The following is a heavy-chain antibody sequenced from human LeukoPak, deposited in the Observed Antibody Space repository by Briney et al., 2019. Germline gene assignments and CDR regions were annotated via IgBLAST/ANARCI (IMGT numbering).Heavy chain of an antibody. CDR2: TYYRSNWYN. CDR3: AREGRLWFGELYYFDYGMDV. CDR1: GDSVSSNSAA. Sequence: SQTLSLTCAISGDSVSSNSAAWNWIRQSPSRGLEWLGRTYYRSNWYNDYAPSVKSRIIINPDTSKNQFSLKLSSVTAADTAVYYCAREGRLWFGELYYFDYGMDVWGQGTTVTVSS. J-gene: IGHJ6*02. V-gene: IGHV6-1*01. D-gene: IGHD3-10*01.